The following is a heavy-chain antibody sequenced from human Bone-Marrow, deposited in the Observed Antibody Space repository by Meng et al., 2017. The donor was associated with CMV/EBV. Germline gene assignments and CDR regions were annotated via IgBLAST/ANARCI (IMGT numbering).Heavy chain of an antibody. CDR2: ISSTGRTL. CDR3: AKGWQYYYGSGSYYKVSGGFDY. D-gene: IGHD3-10*01. Sequence: GESLKISCAASGFTFGDYYMSWIRQAPGKGLEWVSYISSTGRTLHYAGSVQGRFTISRDNAKNSLYLQMNSLRAEDTAVYYCAKGWQYYYGSGSYYKVSGGFDYWGQGTLVTVSS. J-gene: IGHJ4*02. V-gene: IGHV3-11*01. CDR1: GFTFGDYY.